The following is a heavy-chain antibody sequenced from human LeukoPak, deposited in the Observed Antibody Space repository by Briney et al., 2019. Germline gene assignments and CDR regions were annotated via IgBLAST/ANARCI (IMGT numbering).Heavy chain of an antibody. D-gene: IGHD5-18*01. J-gene: IGHJ4*02. CDR2: INWNGGSI. V-gene: IGHV3-20*04. Sequence: GGSLRLSCAASGFAFDDYGMSWVRQAPGKGLEWVSGINWNGGSIGYADSVKGRFTISRDNAKNSLYLQINSLRAEDTALYYCARADKDGYGFFGFDYWGQGTLVTISS. CDR1: GFAFDDYG. CDR3: ARADKDGYGFFGFDY.